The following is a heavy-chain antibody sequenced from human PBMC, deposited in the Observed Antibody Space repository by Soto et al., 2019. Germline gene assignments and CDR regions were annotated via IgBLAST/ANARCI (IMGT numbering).Heavy chain of an antibody. CDR3: ARGLPDPGGYDPEVGNWFDP. J-gene: IGHJ5*02. CDR2: MNPNSGNT. CDR1: GYTFTSYA. Sequence: GASVKVSCKASGYTFTSYAINWVRQATGQGLEWMGWMNPNSGNTGYAQKFQGRVTMTRNTSISTAYMELSSLRSEDTAVYYCARGLPDPGGYDPEVGNWFDPWGQGTLVTVSS. D-gene: IGHD5-12*01. V-gene: IGHV1-8*01.